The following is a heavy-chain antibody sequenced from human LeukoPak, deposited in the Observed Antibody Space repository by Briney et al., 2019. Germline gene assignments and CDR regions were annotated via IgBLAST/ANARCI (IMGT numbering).Heavy chain of an antibody. CDR3: ARDRATGIAAAGSPLGY. D-gene: IGHD6-13*01. V-gene: IGHV3-21*01. CDR2: ISSSSSYI. Sequence: GGSMRLSCAASGFSFSSYSMNWVRQAPGKRLEWVSSISSSSSYIYYADSVKGRFTISRDNAKNSLYLQMNSLRAEDTAVYYCARDRATGIAAAGSPLGYWGQGTLVTVSS. CDR1: GFSFSSYS. J-gene: IGHJ4*02.